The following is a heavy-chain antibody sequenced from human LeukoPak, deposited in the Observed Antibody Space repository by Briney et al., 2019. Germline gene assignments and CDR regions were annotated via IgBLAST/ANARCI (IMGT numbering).Heavy chain of an antibody. J-gene: IGHJ5*02. V-gene: IGHV3-21*01. D-gene: IGHD4-17*01. CDR2: ISSSSSYI. CDR3: ARDADQRSFDP. CDR1: GLTFSSYA. Sequence: PGGSLRLSCAASGLTFSSYAMNWVRQAPGKGLEWVSSISSSSSYIYYADSVKGRFTISRDNAKNSLYLQMNSLRAEDTAVYYCARDADQRSFDPWGQGTLVTVSS.